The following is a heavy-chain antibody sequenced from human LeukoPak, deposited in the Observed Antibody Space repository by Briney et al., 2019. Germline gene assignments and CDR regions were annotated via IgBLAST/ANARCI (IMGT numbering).Heavy chain of an antibody. CDR1: GFTFGDYA. CDR2: IRSKVYGGTT. J-gene: IGHJ4*02. D-gene: IGHD1-26*01. CDR3: TRVVGAIQYGRVDY. Sequence: GGSLRLSCTASGFTFGDYAMSWFRQAPGKGLEWVGFIRSKVYGGTTEYAASVKGRFTISRDDSKSIAYLQMNSLKTEDTAVYYCTRVVGAIQYGRVDYWGQGTLVTVSS. V-gene: IGHV3-49*03.